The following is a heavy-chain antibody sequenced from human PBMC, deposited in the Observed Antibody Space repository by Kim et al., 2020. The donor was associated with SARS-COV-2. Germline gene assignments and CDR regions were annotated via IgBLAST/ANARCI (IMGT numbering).Heavy chain of an antibody. D-gene: IGHD1-26*01. Sequence: GGSLRLSCAASGFTFSSYEMNWVRQAPGKGLEWVSYISSSGSTIYYADYVKERFTISRDNAKNSLYLQMNSLRAEDTAVYYCARGELSGGAFDIWGQGTMVTVSS. CDR1: GFTFSSYE. J-gene: IGHJ3*02. V-gene: IGHV3-48*03. CDR3: ARGELSGGAFDI. CDR2: ISSSGSTI.